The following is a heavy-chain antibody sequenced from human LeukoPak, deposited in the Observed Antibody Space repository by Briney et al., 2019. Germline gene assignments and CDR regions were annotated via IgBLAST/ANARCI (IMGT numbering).Heavy chain of an antibody. CDR3: ARDVSLITARPRFVDY. CDR1: GFTFSSYG. Sequence: PGGSLRLSCAASGFTFSSYGMHWVRQAPGKGLEWVAFIRYDGSNKYYADSVKGRFTISRDNSKNTLYLQMNSLRAEDTAVYYCARDVSLITARPRFVDYWGQGTLVTVSS. D-gene: IGHD6-6*01. V-gene: IGHV3-30*02. CDR2: IRYDGSNK. J-gene: IGHJ4*02.